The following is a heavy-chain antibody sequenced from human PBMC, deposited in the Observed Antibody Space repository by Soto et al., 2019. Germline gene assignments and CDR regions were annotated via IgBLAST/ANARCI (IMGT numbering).Heavy chain of an antibody. J-gene: IGHJ4*02. CDR3: ARGMVDFWSGRHYFDY. CDR2: IYTSGST. V-gene: IGHV4-4*07. CDR1: GGSISYY. D-gene: IGHD3-3*01. Sequence: SETLSLTCTVSGGSISYYWSWIRQPAGKGLEWIGRIYTSGSTNYNPSLKSRVTMSIDTSKNQFSLKLTSVTAADTAVYFCARGMVDFWSGRHYFDYWGQGTLVTVSS.